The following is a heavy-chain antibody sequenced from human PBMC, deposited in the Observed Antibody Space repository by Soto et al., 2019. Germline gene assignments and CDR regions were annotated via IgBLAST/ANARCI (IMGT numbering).Heavy chain of an antibody. CDR3: TVWGSGNDFGAA. CDR2: SKNKADSYTT. CDR1: GFTFSDHY. D-gene: IGHD3-10*01. V-gene: IGHV3-72*01. J-gene: IGHJ4*02. Sequence: EVQLVESGGGLVQPGGSLRLSCAASGFTFSDHYMDWVRQAPGKGLEWVGRSKNKADSYTTEYAASVKGRFTISRDGSKTSMFLQMNSLNTEVTAVYYCTVWGSGNDFGAAWGQGILVSVCS.